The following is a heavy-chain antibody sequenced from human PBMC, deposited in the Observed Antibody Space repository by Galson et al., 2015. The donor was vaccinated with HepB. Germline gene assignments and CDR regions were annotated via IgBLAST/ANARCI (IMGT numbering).Heavy chain of an antibody. D-gene: IGHD6-13*01. CDR3: VTGWWQQLEGDFQH. Sequence: SVKVSCKVSGYTLTELSMHWVRQAPGKGLEWMGGFDPEDGETIYAQKFQGRVTMTEDTSTDTAYMELSSLRSEDTAVYYCVTGWWQQLEGDFQHWGQGTLVTVSS. CDR1: GYTLTELS. V-gene: IGHV1-24*01. CDR2: FDPEDGET. J-gene: IGHJ1*01.